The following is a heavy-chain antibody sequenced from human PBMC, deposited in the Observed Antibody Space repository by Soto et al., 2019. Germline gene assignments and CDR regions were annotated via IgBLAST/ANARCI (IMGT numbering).Heavy chain of an antibody. J-gene: IGHJ4*02. CDR1: GFTLSSYW. D-gene: IGHD3-3*01. CDR2: IKQDGSEK. CDR3: ARPKDYDFWSGYYMRYFDY. V-gene: IGHV3-7*03. Sequence: GGSLRLSCAASGFTLSSYWMSWVRQAPGKGLEWVANIKQDGSEKYYVDSVKGRFTISRDNAKNSLYLQMNSLRAEDTAVYYCARPKDYDFWSGYYMRYFDYWGQGTLVTVS.